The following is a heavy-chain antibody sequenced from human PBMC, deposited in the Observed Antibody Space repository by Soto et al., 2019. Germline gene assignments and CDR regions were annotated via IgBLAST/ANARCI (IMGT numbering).Heavy chain of an antibody. D-gene: IGHD3-16*02. V-gene: IGHV3-23*04. J-gene: IGHJ4*02. CDR1: GFAFSRYV. CDR2: VKTTGDTT. Sequence: EVQLVESGGGLVQPGGSLTLSCAASGFAFSRYVMSWVRQAPGKGLEWVSTVKTTGDTTFYAGPVKGRFTASRDDSKSTLYLHMSSLRVEDTATYYCAREVAVWGSYRYSYFDYWGQGTLVTVSS. CDR3: AREVAVWGSYRYSYFDY.